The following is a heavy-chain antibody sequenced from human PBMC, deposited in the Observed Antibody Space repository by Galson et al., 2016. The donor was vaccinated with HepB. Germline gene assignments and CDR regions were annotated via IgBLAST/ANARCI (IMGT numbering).Heavy chain of an antibody. D-gene: IGHD7-27*01. CDR1: GYNFTPYW. V-gene: IGHV5-10-1*01. Sequence: QSGAEVKKPGESLRISCKTSGYNFTPYWITWVRQMPGKALEWMGRIDTTDSCTNYSPSFQGHVTSSADKSITTAYLQWNSLRASDTAIYFCARLGNADYWGQGTLVTVSS. J-gene: IGHJ4*02. CDR3: ARLGNADY. CDR2: IDTTDSCT.